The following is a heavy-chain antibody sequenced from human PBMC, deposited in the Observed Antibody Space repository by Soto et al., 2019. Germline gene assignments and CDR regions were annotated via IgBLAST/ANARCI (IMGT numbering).Heavy chain of an antibody. CDR1: GFTVSSNY. CDR3: AKDIKGTGTHVIYDF. J-gene: IGHJ4*02. Sequence: GGSLRLSCAASGFTVSSNYMSWVRQAPGKGLEWVSVIYSGGSTYYADSVKGRFTISRDNSKNTLYLQMNSLRAGDTAVYYCAKDIKGTGTHVIYDFRGQGSSVIVSS. D-gene: IGHD3-16*01. CDR2: IYSGGST. V-gene: IGHV3-66*01.